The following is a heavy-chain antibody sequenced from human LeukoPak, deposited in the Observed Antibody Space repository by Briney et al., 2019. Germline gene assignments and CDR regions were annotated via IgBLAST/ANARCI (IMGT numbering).Heavy chain of an antibody. D-gene: IGHD3/OR15-3a*01. CDR1: GFTFSNYA. J-gene: IGHJ4*02. CDR3: ARDSGFSGTQRGEY. Sequence: PGRSLRLSCAASGFTFSNYAIHWVRQAPGKGLEWVAVISYDGSNKYYADSVKGRLTISRDSYKNTLYLQMNSLSAEDTAVYYCARDSGFSGTQRGEYWGQGTLVTVSP. CDR2: ISYDGSNK. V-gene: IGHV3-30*04.